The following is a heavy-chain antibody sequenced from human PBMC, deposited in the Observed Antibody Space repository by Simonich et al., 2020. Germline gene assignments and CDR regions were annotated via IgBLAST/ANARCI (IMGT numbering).Heavy chain of an antibody. CDR1: GYTFTSYG. J-gene: IGHJ4*02. V-gene: IGHV1-18*01. D-gene: IGHD6-13*01. CDR3: ARDQGGRAAAATDY. CDR2: SSADNGNT. Sequence: QVQLVQSGAEVKKPGASVKVSCKASGYTFTSYGISWVRQAPGQGLEWMGRSSADNGNTNYAQKLQGRGTMTTDTSTSTAYMELRSLRSDDTAVYYCARDQGGRAAAATDYWGQGTLVTVSS.